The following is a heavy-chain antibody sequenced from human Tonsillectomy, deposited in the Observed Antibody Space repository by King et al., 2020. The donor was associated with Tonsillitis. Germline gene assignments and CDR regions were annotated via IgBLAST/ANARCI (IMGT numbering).Heavy chain of an antibody. J-gene: IGHJ4*02. CDR3: ARPRAVAGTLYIGY. V-gene: IGHV3-33*08. CDR1: GFTFSTHG. Sequence: VQLVESGGGVVQPGRSLRLSCAASGFTFSTHGMHWVRQAPGKGREWVAVILSDSSYKYYGDSVKGRFTISRDNSKNTVFLQMNSLRAEDTAVYYCARPRAVAGTLYIGYWGQGTLVTVSS. D-gene: IGHD6-19*01. CDR2: ILSDSSYK.